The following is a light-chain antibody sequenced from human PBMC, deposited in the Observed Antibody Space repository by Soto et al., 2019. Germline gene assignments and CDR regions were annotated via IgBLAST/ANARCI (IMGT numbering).Light chain of an antibody. CDR1: QDISNY. Sequence: DIQMTQSPSSLSACVGDRVTITCQASQDISNYLNWYQQKPGKAPKLLIYDASNLETGVPSRFSGSGSGTDFTFTISSLQPEDIATYYCQQYDNLITFGQGTRLEI. J-gene: IGKJ5*01. CDR2: DAS. CDR3: QQYDNLIT. V-gene: IGKV1-33*01.